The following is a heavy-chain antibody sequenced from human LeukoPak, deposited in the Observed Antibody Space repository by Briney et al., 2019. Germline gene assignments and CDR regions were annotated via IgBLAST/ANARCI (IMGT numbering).Heavy chain of an antibody. D-gene: IGHD2-15*01. CDR1: GYTFTSYY. Sequence: ASVKVSCKASGYTFTSYYMHWVRQAPGQGLQWMGIINPSGASTSYAQRFQGRVTMTRDTSTSTVYMELSSLRSEDTAVYYCARTQRQGYCSGGYCYSDAFDIWGQGTMVTVSS. CDR3: ARTQRQGYCSGGYCYSDAFDI. J-gene: IGHJ3*02. V-gene: IGHV1-46*03. CDR2: INPSGAST.